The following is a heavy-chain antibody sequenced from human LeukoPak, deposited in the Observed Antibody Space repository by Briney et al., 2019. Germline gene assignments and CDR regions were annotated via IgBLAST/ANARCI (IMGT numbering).Heavy chain of an antibody. CDR2: INHSGST. D-gene: IGHD2-8*01. Sequence: PSETLSLTCAVYGGSFSGYYWSWIRQPPGKGLEWIGEINHSGSTNYNPSLKSRVTISVDTSKNQFSLKLSSVTAADTAVYYCARDGGYCTNGVCYIWFDPWGQGTLVTVSS. V-gene: IGHV4-34*01. J-gene: IGHJ5*02. CDR1: GGSFSGYY. CDR3: ARDGGYCTNGVCYIWFDP.